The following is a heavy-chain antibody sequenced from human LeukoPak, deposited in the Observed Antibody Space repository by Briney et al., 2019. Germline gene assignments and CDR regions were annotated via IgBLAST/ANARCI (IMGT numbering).Heavy chain of an antibody. CDR3: TRGGVTTSRYDS. D-gene: IGHD1-1*01. CDR2: INPSSAFI. V-gene: IGHV3-21*01. J-gene: IGHJ5*01. CDR1: GFTFSSYA. Sequence: GGSLRLSCAASGFTFSSYAVTWVRQAPGKGLEWVSSINPSSAFIYYADSVKGRFTVSRDNAKNSLFLQMNSLRAEDTAVYYCTRGGVTTSRYDSWGQGTLVTVSS.